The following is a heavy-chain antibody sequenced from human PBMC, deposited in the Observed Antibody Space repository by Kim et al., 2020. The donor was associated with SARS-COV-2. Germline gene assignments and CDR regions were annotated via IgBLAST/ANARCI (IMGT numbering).Heavy chain of an antibody. CDR3: ARDYKAGNFSGRPKNYYYGMDV. J-gene: IGHJ6*02. V-gene: IGHV6-1*01. Sequence: SQTLSLTCAISGDSVSSNSAAWNWIRQSPSRGLEWLGRTYYRSKWYNDYAVSVKSRITINPDTSKNQFSLQLNSVTPEDTAVYYCARDYKAGNFSGRPKNYYYGMDVWGQGTTVTVSS. D-gene: IGHD6-19*01. CDR1: GDSVSSNSAA. CDR2: TYYRSKWYN.